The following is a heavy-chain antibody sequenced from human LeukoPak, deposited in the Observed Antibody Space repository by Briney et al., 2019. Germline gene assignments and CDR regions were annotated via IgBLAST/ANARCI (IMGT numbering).Heavy chain of an antibody. J-gene: IGHJ6*04. CDR1: GFPFSNSW. CDR3: AGGNAMDV. Sequence: GGSLRLSCAVSGFPFSNSWMYWVRQAPGKGLEGVANIKKDGSGISYVESVKGRFIISRDNSRNSLYLQMDSLKVEDTAVYFCAGGNAMDVWGKGTAVTVYS. CDR2: IKKDGSGI. V-gene: IGHV3-7*03.